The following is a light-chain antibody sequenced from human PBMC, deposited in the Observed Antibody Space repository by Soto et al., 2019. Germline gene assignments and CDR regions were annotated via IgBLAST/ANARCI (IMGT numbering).Light chain of an antibody. J-gene: IGLJ1*01. CDR3: SSFTTSSTLV. CDR2: DVS. CDR1: SSDVGSFDS. V-gene: IGLV2-14*01. Sequence: QSALTQPASVSGSPGQPITISCTGTSSDVGSFDSVAWYQHNPGKAPKLMIYDVSNRPSGVSSRFSGSKSGNTASLSISGLQTEDEANYYCSSFTTSSTLVFGTGTKV.